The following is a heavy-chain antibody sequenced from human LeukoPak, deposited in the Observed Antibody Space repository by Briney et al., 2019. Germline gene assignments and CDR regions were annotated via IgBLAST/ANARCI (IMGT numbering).Heavy chain of an antibody. V-gene: IGHV3-30*02. D-gene: IGHD3-10*01. CDR2: IRYDGTNK. CDR1: GFTFSNYD. CDR3: ARDRLIGGRFGELSN. J-gene: IGHJ4*02. Sequence: GGSLRLSCAASGFTFSNYDMHWVRQAPGKGLEWVAFIRYDGTNKYYADSVKGRFTISRDNAKNSLYLQMNSLRAEDTAVYYCARDRLIGGRFGELSNWGQGTLVTVSS.